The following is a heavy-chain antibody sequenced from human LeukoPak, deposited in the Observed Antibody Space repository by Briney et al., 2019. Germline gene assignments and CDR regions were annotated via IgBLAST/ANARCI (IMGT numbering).Heavy chain of an antibody. J-gene: IGHJ4*02. D-gene: IGHD6-13*01. CDR3: AKARAGDITAAFNY. Sequence: GGSLRLSCAASGFTFNTYAMSWVRQAPGKGLEWVSGITSGANTYYADSVKGRYTISRDNSENTLNLQMNSLRAEDTAIYYCAKARAGDITAAFNYWGQGTLVTVSS. CDR2: ITSGANT. V-gene: IGHV3-23*01. CDR1: GFTFNTYA.